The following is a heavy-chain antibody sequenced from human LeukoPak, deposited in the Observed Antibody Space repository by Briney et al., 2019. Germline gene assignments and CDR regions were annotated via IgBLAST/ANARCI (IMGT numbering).Heavy chain of an antibody. Sequence: SETLSLTCTVSGGSISSFFWSWIRQPPGKGLEWIGSMHYSGDTKYNPSLKSRVSLSIDTSKQQFSLRLSLVTAADTAVYYCARDLELERNRWNYFESWGQGTLVTVSS. CDR2: MHYSGDT. J-gene: IGHJ4*02. D-gene: IGHD1-1*01. CDR1: GGSISSFF. CDR3: ARDLELERNRWNYFES. V-gene: IGHV4-59*01.